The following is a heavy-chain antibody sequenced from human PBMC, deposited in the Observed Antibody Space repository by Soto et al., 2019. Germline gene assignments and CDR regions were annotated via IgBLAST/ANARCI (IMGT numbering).Heavy chain of an antibody. CDR1: GGSVSSGSYY. V-gene: IGHV4-61*01. CDR2: IYYSGST. J-gene: IGHJ4*02. CDR3: AREALGGLSSFDY. D-gene: IGHD3-16*02. Sequence: SETLSLTCTVSGGSVSSGSYYWSWIRQPPGKGLEWIGYIYYSGSTNYNPSLKSRVTISVDTSKNQFSLKLSSVTAADTAVYYCAREALGGLSSFDYWGQGTLVTVSS.